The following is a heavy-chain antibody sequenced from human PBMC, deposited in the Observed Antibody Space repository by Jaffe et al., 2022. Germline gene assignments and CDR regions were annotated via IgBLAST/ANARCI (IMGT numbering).Heavy chain of an antibody. Sequence: QVQLQESGPGLVKPSETLSLTCTVSGGSVNSGSYYWNWIRQPPGKGLEWIGCIYYTGSTKYNPSLKSRIAISIDTSKNQFSLNLNSVTAADTAVYYCSTSEYTGYGEDYWGQGTVVTVSS. J-gene: IGHJ4*02. CDR2: IYYTGST. CDR3: STSEYTGYGEDY. CDR1: GGSVNSGSYY. V-gene: IGHV4-61*01. D-gene: IGHD5-12*01.